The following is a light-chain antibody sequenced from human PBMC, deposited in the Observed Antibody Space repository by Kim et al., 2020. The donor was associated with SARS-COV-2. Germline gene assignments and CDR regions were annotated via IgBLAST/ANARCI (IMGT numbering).Light chain of an antibody. CDR2: GAS. CDR3: LQHNTYPIT. J-gene: IGKJ5*01. Sequence: ACVGDRVTITCRASQDIRKDVGWYQQNPGRAPKRLIYGASSLQSGVPSRFSGSGSGTEFTLTISSLQPEDFATYFCLQHNTYPITFGQGTRLEIK. CDR1: QDIRKD. V-gene: IGKV1-17*01.